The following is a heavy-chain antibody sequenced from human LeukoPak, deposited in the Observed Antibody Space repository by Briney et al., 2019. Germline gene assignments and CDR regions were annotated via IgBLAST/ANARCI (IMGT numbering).Heavy chain of an antibody. V-gene: IGHV3-23*01. CDR1: GFTFSSYA. D-gene: IGHD6-13*01. CDR2: ISGSGGST. Sequence: PGGSLRLSCAASGFTFSSYAMSWVRQAPGKGLEWVSAISGSGGSTYYADSVRGRFTISRDNSKNTLYLQMNSLRAEDTAVYYCAKDLLDSSSWLPPSHYWGQGTLVTVSS. J-gene: IGHJ4*02. CDR3: AKDLLDSSSWLPPSHY.